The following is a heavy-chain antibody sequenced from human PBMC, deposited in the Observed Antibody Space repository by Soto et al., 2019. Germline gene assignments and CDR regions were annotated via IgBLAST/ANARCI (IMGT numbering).Heavy chain of an antibody. J-gene: IGHJ4*02. V-gene: IGHV3-7*04. D-gene: IGHD3-9*01. CDR3: ARDRDILTGYDFDY. Sequence: GGSLRLSCAAYGFTFSSYWMRWVRQAPGKGLEWVANVKQDGSEKYYVDSVKGRFTISRDNAKNSLYLQMNSLRAEDTAVYYCARDRDILTGYDFDYWGQGTLVTVSS. CDR1: GFTFSSYW. CDR2: VKQDGSEK.